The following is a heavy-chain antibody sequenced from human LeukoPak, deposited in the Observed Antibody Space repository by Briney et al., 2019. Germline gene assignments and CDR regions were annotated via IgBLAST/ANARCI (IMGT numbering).Heavy chain of an antibody. Sequence: SETLSLTCAVYGGSFSNYYWSWIRQPPGKGLEWIGEINHSGSTNYNPSLKSRVTISVDTSKNQFSLKLSSVTAADTAVYYCARHHLYYYDSSGYYVFDYWGQGTLVTVSS. V-gene: IGHV4-34*01. CDR1: GGSFSNYY. CDR2: INHSGST. CDR3: ARHHLYYYDSSGYYVFDY. J-gene: IGHJ4*02. D-gene: IGHD3-22*01.